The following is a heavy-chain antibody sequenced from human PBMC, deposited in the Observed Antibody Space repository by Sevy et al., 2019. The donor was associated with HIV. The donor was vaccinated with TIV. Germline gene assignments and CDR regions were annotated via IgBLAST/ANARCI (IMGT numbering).Heavy chain of an antibody. Sequence: GGSLRLSCVASEFIFNDAWMHWVRQAPGKGLKWVGRIKSNIDGAAIDYAAPVNGRFTISRDDSKNTVFLQMNSLKSEDTAVYFCTTKGRDCSGIGCQISWGQGTQVTVSS. CDR1: EFIFNDAW. V-gene: IGHV3-15*01. CDR2: IKSNIDGAAI. D-gene: IGHD2-15*01. J-gene: IGHJ5*02. CDR3: TTKGRDCSGIGCQIS.